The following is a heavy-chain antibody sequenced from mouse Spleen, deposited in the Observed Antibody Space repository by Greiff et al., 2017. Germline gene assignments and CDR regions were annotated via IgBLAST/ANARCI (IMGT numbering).Heavy chain of an antibody. CDR2: IYPRSGNT. V-gene: IGHV1-81*01. CDR1: GYTFTSYG. Sequence: QVQLQQSGAELARPGASVKLSCKASGYTFTSYGISWVKQRTGQGLEWIGEIYPRSGNTYYNEKFKGKATLTADKSSSTAYMELRSLTSEDSAVYFCARFTTVVATNYFDYWGQGTTLTVSS. J-gene: IGHJ2*01. CDR3: ARFTTVVATNYFDY. D-gene: IGHD1-1*01.